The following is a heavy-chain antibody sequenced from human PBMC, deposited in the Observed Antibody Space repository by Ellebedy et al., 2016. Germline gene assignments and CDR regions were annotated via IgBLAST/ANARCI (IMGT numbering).Heavy chain of an antibody. CDR2: VDSSGNT. J-gene: IGHJ6*02. Sequence: SETLSLTCTVSGGSITSDYWSWIRQAAGKGLEWIGRVDSSGNTNYNPSLKNRVTMSVDTSNNKFSLKVTSVTAADTGVYYCARDMAVTTFRSYYYGMDVWGQGTTVTVFS. D-gene: IGHD4-17*01. CDR1: GGSITSDY. CDR3: ARDMAVTTFRSYYYGMDV. V-gene: IGHV4-4*07.